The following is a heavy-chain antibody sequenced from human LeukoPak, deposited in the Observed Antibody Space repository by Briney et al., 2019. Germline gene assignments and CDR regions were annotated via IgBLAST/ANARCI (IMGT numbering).Heavy chain of an antibody. CDR3: ARDYRAYYDFWSGSGAFDI. V-gene: IGHV4-59*01. J-gene: IGHJ3*02. D-gene: IGHD3-3*01. CDR2: IYYSGST. CDR1: GGSISSYY. Sequence: SETLSLTCTVSGGSISSYYWSWIRQPPGKGLEWIGYIYYSGSTNYNPFLKSRVTISVDTSKNQFSLKLSSVTAADTAVYYCARDYRAYYDFWSGSGAFDIWGQGTMVTVSS.